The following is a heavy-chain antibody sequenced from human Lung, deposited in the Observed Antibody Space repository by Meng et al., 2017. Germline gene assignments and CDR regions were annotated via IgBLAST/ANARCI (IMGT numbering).Heavy chain of an antibody. D-gene: IGHD6-25*01. Sequence: QVPLVQSGAEVKKPGASVKASCKPSVYNFPDYYIHWVRRAPGQGLEWMGRINPKSGDTHYAQKFQARVTMTGDTSISTAYMELSGLRSDDTAMYYCARDEDISAAGKLFGDYWGQGTLVTVSS. CDR2: INPKSGDT. CDR3: ARDEDISAAGKLFGDY. CDR1: VYNFPDYY. V-gene: IGHV1-2*06. J-gene: IGHJ4*02.